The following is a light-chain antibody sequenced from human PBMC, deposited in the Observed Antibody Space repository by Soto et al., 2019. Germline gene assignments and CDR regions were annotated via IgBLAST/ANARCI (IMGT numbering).Light chain of an antibody. CDR1: SSDVGNNNY. CDR2: DVT. CDR3: SSFTGSSYV. Sequence: QSALTQPASVSGSPGQSIIISCTGTSSDVGNNNYVSWYQQNPGKAPKVMICDVTNRPSGVSNRFSGSKSGNTASLTISGLQAEDEADYYCSSFTGSSYVFGTGTKVTVL. J-gene: IGLJ1*01. V-gene: IGLV2-14*01.